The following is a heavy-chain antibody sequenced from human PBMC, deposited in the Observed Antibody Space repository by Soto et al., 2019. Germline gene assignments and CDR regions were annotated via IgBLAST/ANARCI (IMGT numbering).Heavy chain of an antibody. CDR3: ARDEVGVPVAKPGGGSSYGMEG. CDR2: INPSGGST. V-gene: IGHV1-46*01. CDR1: GYTFTSYY. J-gene: IGHJ6*02. D-gene: IGHD2-2*01. Sequence: ASVKVSCKASGYTFTSYYMHWVRQAPGQGLEWMGIINPSGGSTSYAQKFQGRVTMTRDTSTSTVYMELSSLRSEDTAVYYCARDEVGVPVAKPGGGSSYGMEGLGQGTTVSVSS.